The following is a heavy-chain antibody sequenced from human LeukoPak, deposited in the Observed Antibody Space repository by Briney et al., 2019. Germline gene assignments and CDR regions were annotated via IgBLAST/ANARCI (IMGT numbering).Heavy chain of an antibody. J-gene: IGHJ3*02. CDR2: IKQDGSEK. CDR3: ARDYYDSSGYSMDAFDI. CDR1: GFTFSSYW. D-gene: IGHD3-22*01. V-gene: IGHV3-7*01. Sequence: TGGSLRLSCAASGFTFSSYWMSWVRQAPGKGLEWVANIKQDGSEKYYVDSVKGRFTISRDNAKNSLYLQMNSLRAEDTAVYYCARDYYDSSGYSMDAFDIWGQGTMVTVSS.